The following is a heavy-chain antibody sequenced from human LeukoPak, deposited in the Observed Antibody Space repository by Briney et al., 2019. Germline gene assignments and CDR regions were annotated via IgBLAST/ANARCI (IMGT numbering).Heavy chain of an antibody. D-gene: IGHD3-3*01. V-gene: IGHV4-59*01. CDR3: ARGNYDFWSGYYDYYYYYMDV. Sequence: SETLSLTCTVSGGSISSYYWSWIRQPPGKGLEWIGYIYYSGSTNYNPSLKSRFTISVDTSKNQFSLKLSAVTAADTAVYYYARGNYDFWSGYYDYYYYYMDVWGKGTTVTVSS. CDR1: GGSISSYY. CDR2: IYYSGST. J-gene: IGHJ6*03.